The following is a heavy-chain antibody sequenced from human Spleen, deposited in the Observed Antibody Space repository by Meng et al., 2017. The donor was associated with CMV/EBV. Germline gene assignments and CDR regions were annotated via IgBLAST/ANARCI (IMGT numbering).Heavy chain of an antibody. V-gene: IGHV4-31*02. D-gene: IGHD3-10*01. CDR1: GVSISSGGYY. CDR2: IYYGGST. CDR3: ARCPFYYYGSGSFDY. Sequence: GVSISSGGYYWSWLRQHPGKGLEWIGYIYYGGSTYYNPSLKSRVTISVDTSKNQFSLKLSSVTAADTAVYYCARCPFYYYGSGSFDYWGQGTLVTVSS. J-gene: IGHJ4*02.